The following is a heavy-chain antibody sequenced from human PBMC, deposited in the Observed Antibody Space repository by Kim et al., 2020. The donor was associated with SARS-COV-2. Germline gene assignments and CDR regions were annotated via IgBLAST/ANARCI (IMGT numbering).Heavy chain of an antibody. Sequence: RFTISRENTKNTLYLQMNSLRAEDTAVYYCAKGPYYYDSSGYLTYYFDYWGQGTLVTVSS. D-gene: IGHD3-22*01. V-gene: IGHV3-23*01. J-gene: IGHJ4*02. CDR3: AKGPYYYDSSGYLTYYFDY.